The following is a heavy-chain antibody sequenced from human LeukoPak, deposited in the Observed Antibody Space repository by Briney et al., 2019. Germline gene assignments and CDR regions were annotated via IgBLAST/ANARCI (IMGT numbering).Heavy chain of an antibody. CDR2: INPSGDSA. CDR1: GYTFINYY. Sequence: VASVKVSCKASGYTFINYYIHWVRRAPGQGLEWMGIINPSGDSATYAQKFQGRVTMTRDMSTSTVYMELSSLRSEDTAVYYCARGDTNGWSPAYFDYWGQGALVTVPS. D-gene: IGHD6-19*01. V-gene: IGHV1-46*01. J-gene: IGHJ4*02. CDR3: ARGDTNGWSPAYFDY.